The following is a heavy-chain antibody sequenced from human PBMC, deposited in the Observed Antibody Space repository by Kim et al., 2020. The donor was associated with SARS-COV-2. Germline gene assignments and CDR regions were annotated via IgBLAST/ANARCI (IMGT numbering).Heavy chain of an antibody. D-gene: IGHD2-15*01. CDR2: IGDGSSDE. Sequence: GGSLRLSCAVSGFTFSRFSMHWVRQAPGKGLEWVSAIGDGSSDEKYVDSVQGRFIISRDDAKNTIFLQMNSLRTEDTAVYYCARGWWGIAGEGGMDVWG. CDR1: GFTFSRFS. J-gene: IGHJ6*02. CDR3: ARGWWGIAGEGGMDV. V-gene: IGHV3-21*06.